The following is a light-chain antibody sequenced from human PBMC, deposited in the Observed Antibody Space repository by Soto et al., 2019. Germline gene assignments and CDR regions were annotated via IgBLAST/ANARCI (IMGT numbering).Light chain of an antibody. V-gene: IGLV1-40*01. CDR2: GNN. CDR3: QSYDRSLSAVI. J-gene: IGLJ2*01. Sequence: QSVLTQPPSVSGAPGQRVILSCTETCSNLGPGYDVHWYQQLPGTAPKLLIYGNNNRPSGVPDRFSGSKSGTSASLSIVGIQAEDEADYYCQSYDRSLSAVIFGGGTKLTVL. CDR1: CSNLGPGYD.